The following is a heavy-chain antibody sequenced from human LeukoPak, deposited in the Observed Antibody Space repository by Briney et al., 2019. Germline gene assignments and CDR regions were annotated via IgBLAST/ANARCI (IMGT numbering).Heavy chain of an antibody. CDR3: ATLERGYAVAVDY. CDR2: IGGSGGST. CDR1: GFTFSSYA. J-gene: IGHJ4*02. D-gene: IGHD6-19*01. Sequence: PGGSLGLSCAASGFTFSSYAMGWVRQAPGRGLEWVSAIGGSGGSTYYADSVKGRFTISRDNSKNTLYLQMNSLRAEDTAVYYCATLERGYAVAVDYWGQGTLVTVSS. V-gene: IGHV3-23*01.